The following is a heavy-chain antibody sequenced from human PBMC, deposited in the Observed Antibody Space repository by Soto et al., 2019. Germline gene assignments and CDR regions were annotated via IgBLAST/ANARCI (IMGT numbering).Heavy chain of an antibody. CDR3: RRVFGAPTTRYCSSTSCYYYYYGMDV. Sequence: GGSLRLSCAACGFTFSSYCIHWVRQAPCKGLEWVAVIWYDGSNKYYADSVKGRFTISRDNSKNTLYLQMNSLRAEDTAVYYCRRVFGAPTTRYCSSTSCYYYYYGMDVWGQGTTVTV. D-gene: IGHD2-2*01. CDR2: IWYDGSNK. CDR1: GFTFSSYC. V-gene: IGHV3-33*01. J-gene: IGHJ6*02.